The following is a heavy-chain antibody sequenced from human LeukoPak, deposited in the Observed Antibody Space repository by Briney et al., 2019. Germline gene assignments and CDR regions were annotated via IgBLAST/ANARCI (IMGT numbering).Heavy chain of an antibody. Sequence: SETLSLTCTVSGGSISSYYWSWIRQPPGKGLEWIGYIYYSGSTNYNPSFKSRVTISVDTSKNQFSLKLSSVTAADTAVYYCARALVGATTDYWGQGTLVTVSS. CDR3: ARALVGATTDY. CDR2: IYYSGST. J-gene: IGHJ4*02. D-gene: IGHD1-26*01. CDR1: GGSISSYY. V-gene: IGHV4-59*01.